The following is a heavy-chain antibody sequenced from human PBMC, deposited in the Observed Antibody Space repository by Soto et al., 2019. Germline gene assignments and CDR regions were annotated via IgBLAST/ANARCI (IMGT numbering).Heavy chain of an antibody. Sequence: SVKVSCKASGGTFSSYAISWVRQAPGQGLEWMGGIIPIFGTANYAQKFQGRVTITADESTSTAYMELSSLRSEDTAVYYCARDGDRITIFGVVVNRPYGMDVWGQGTTVTVSS. CDR2: IIPIFGTA. V-gene: IGHV1-69*13. CDR3: ARDGDRITIFGVVVNRPYGMDV. J-gene: IGHJ6*02. CDR1: GGTFSSYA. D-gene: IGHD3-3*01.